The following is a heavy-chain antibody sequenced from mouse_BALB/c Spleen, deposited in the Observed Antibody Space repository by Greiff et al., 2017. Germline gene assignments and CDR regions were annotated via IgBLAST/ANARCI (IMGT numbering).Heavy chain of an antibody. CDR2: IYPGNSDT. J-gene: IGHJ3*01. V-gene: IGHV1-5*01. D-gene: IGHD2-4*01. Sequence: EVQLQQSGTVLARPGASVKMSCKASGYTFTSYWMHWVKQRPGQGLEWIGAIYPGNSDTSYNQKFKGKAKLTAVTSTSTAYMELSSLTNEDSAVYYCTRGGYDYDQAWFAYWGQGTLVTVSA. CDR1: GYTFTSYW. CDR3: TRGGYDYDQAWFAY.